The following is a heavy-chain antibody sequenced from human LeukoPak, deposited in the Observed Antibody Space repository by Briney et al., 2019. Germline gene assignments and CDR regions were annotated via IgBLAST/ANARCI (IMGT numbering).Heavy chain of an antibody. Sequence: GGSLRISCAASGFTFSSYAMSWVRQAPGKGLEWVSAISGSGGSTYYADSVKGRFTISRDNSKNTLYLQMNSLRAEDTAVYYCAKGPSSGWWDYYYGMDVWGKGTTVTVSS. D-gene: IGHD6-19*01. V-gene: IGHV3-23*01. CDR1: GFTFSSYA. CDR2: ISGSGGST. J-gene: IGHJ6*04. CDR3: AKGPSSGWWDYYYGMDV.